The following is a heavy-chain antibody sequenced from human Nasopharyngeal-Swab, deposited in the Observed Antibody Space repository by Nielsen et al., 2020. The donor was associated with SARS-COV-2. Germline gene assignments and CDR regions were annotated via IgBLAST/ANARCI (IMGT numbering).Heavy chain of an antibody. CDR3: AREGGRFSSTWYYYSYGMDV. V-gene: IGHV3-21*06. CDR2: ISGSNNYT. Sequence: WILQPPGKGLEWVASISGSNNYTYYADPVKGRFTISRDNAKNSLFLQVNSLRAEDTAVYYCAREGGRFSSTWYYYSYGMDVWGQGTTVTVSS. D-gene: IGHD6-13*01. J-gene: IGHJ6*02.